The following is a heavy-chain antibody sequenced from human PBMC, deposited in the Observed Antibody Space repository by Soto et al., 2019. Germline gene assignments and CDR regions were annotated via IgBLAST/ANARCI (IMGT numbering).Heavy chain of an antibody. J-gene: IGHJ4*02. D-gene: IGHD4-17*01. CDR3: ARVRATVTTFDY. V-gene: IGHV4-31*03. Sequence: QVQLQESGPGLVKPSQTLSLTCTVSGGSISSCGYYWSWIRQHPGKGLEWIGYIYYSASTYYKPSLKIRGTISVDTSKNQFSLKLSSVTAADTAVYYCARVRATVTTFDYWCQGTLVTVSS. CDR2: IYYSAST. CDR1: GGSISSCGYY.